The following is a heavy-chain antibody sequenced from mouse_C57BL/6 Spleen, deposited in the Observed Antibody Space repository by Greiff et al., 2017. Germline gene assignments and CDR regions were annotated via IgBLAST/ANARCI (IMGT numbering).Heavy chain of an antibody. Sequence: QVHVKQSGAELARPGASVKLSCKASGYTFTSYGISWVKQRTGQGLEWIGEIYPRSGNTYYNEKFKGKATLTADKSSSTAYMELRSLTSEDSAVYFCARDYGSSYGYFDVWGTGTTVTVSS. CDR3: ARDYGSSYGYFDV. J-gene: IGHJ1*03. CDR2: IYPRSGNT. D-gene: IGHD1-1*01. CDR1: GYTFTSYG. V-gene: IGHV1-81*01.